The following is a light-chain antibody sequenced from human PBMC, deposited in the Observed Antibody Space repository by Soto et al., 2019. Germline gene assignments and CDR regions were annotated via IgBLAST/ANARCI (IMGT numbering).Light chain of an antibody. Sequence: EVVLTQSPATLSLSPGERANLSCRTSQSVSRTLAWYQQKSGQAPRLLIYDAPNRATGIPTRFSGSGSGTDFNLTISSLEPEDFAVYYCQQRYNWPQTFGQGTKVEIK. V-gene: IGKV3-11*01. J-gene: IGKJ1*01. CDR2: DAP. CDR3: QQRYNWPQT. CDR1: QSVSRT.